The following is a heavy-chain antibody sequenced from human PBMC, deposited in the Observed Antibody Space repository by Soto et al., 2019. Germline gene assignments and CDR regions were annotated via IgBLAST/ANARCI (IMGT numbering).Heavy chain of an antibody. CDR1: GFSLIHTRAG. CDR2: VYWDDDT. CDR3: ASRVSAGWFTGSYYDY. Sequence: SGPPLVTRTQTLTLTCTFCGFSLIHTRAGVGWIRQPPAKALEWLAVVYWDDDTRYSPSLKSRLTITKDTSKNQVVLKMTNMDPVDTATYYCASRVSAGWFTGSYYDYWGPGTLVTVSS. J-gene: IGHJ4*02. V-gene: IGHV2-5*02. D-gene: IGHD1-26*01.